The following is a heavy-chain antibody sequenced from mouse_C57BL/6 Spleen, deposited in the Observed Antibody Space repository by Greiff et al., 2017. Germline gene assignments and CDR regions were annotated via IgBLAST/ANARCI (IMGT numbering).Heavy chain of an antibody. D-gene: IGHD1-1*01. CDR1: GYAFSSYW. Sequence: QVQLQQSGPELVKPGASVKISCKASGYAFSSYWMNWVKQRPGKGLEWIGRLYPGDGDTNYNGKFKGKATLTADKSSSTAYMQLSCLTAEDSAVYFCARRGYYGSSYNYAMDYWGQGTSVTVSS. J-gene: IGHJ4*01. V-gene: IGHV1-82*01. CDR3: ARRGYYGSSYNYAMDY. CDR2: LYPGDGDT.